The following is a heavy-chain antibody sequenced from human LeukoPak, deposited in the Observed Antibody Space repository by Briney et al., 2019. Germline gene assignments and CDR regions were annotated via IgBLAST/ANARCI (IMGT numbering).Heavy chain of an antibody. CDR1: GYTFTSYY. CDR2: IIPIFGTA. Sequence: SVKVSCKASGYTFTSYYMHWVRQAPGQGLEWMGGIIPIFGTANYAQKFQGRVTITADESTSTAYMELSSLRSEDTAVYYCARGGGIVGASAFDIWGQGTMVTVSS. V-gene: IGHV1-69*13. J-gene: IGHJ3*02. CDR3: ARGGGIVGASAFDI. D-gene: IGHD1-26*01.